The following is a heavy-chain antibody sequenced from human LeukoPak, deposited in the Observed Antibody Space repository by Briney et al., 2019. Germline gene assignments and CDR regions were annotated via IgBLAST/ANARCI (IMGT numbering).Heavy chain of an antibody. Sequence: SETLSLTCTVSGGSISSGSYYWSWIRQPAGKGLEWIGRICTSGSTNYNPSLKSRVTISVDTSKNQFSLKLSSVTAADTAVYYCARDKGYSGSYSEDGYFDYWGQGTLVTVSS. V-gene: IGHV4-61*02. CDR2: ICTSGST. D-gene: IGHD1-26*01. CDR1: GGSISSGSYY. J-gene: IGHJ4*02. CDR3: ARDKGYSGSYSEDGYFDY.